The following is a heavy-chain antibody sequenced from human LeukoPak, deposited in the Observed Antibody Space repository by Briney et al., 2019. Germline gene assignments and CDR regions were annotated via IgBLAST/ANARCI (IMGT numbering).Heavy chain of an antibody. J-gene: IGHJ2*01. CDR3: ARGRGTTMVRGVITNYFDL. CDR1: GYTFTAHY. D-gene: IGHD3-10*01. CDR2: IDPNSGGT. Sequence: VASVKVSFKASGYTFTAHYIHWVRQAPGQGLEWMGWIDPNSGGTNYAQRFLGSVTMTGDTSINTAFMEVRRLRSDDTAIYYCARGRGTTMVRGVITNYFDLWGRGSLVTVSS. V-gene: IGHV1-2*02.